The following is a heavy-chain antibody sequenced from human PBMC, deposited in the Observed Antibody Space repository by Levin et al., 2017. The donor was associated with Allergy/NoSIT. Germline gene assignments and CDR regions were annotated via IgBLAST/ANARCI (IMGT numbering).Heavy chain of an antibody. V-gene: IGHV4-59*01. CDR2: IYYSGST. J-gene: IGHJ6*02. D-gene: IGHD1-7*01. CDR1: GGSISSYY. CDR3: ARNYGYYYYGMDG. Sequence: SETLSLTCTVSGGSISSYYWSWIRQPPGKGLEWIGYIYYSGSTNYNPSLKSRVTISVDTSKNQFSLKLSSVTAADTAVYYCARNYGYYYYGMDGWGQGTTVTVSS.